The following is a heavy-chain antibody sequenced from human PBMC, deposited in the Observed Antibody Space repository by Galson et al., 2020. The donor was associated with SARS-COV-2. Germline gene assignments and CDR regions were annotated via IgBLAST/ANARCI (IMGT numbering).Heavy chain of an antibody. CDR3: ATGIDKSPVGERELDV. D-gene: IGHD1-26*01. CDR1: GYTLTELS. J-gene: IGHJ6*04. V-gene: IGHV1-24*01. Sequence: ASVKVSCKVSGYTLTELSMHWVRQAPGKGLEWMGGFDPEDGETIYAQKFQGRVTMTEDTSTDTAYMELSSLRSEDTAVYYCATGIDKSPVGERELDVWGKGTTVTVSS. CDR2: FDPEDGET.